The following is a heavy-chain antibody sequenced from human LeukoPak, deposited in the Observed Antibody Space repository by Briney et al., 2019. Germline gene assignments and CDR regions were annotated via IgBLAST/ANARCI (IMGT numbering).Heavy chain of an antibody. V-gene: IGHV4-34*01. CDR2: INHSGST. CDR1: GGSFSGYY. J-gene: IGHJ5*02. Sequence: PSETLSLTCAVYGGSFSGYYWSWIRQPPGKGLEWIGEINHSGSTNYNPSLKSRVTISVDTSKNQFSLKLSSVTAADTAVYYCARGRLTRSHLNWFDPWGQGTLVTVSS. D-gene: IGHD1-26*01. CDR3: ARGRLTRSHLNWFDP.